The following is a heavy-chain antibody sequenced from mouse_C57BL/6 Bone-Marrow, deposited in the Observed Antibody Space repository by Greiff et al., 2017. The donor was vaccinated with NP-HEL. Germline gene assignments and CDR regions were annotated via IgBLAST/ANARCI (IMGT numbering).Heavy chain of an antibody. CDR1: GYTFTSYW. J-gene: IGHJ4*01. V-gene: IGHV1-50*01. CDR2: IDPSDSYT. D-gene: IGHD2-13*01. Sequence: VQLQQPGAELVKPGASVKLSCKASGYTFTSYWMQWVKQRPGQGLEWIGEIDPSDSYTNYNQKFKGKATLTVDTSSSTAYMQLSSLTSEDSAVYYCARVVRPGYAMDYWGQGTSVTVSS. CDR3: ARVVRPGYAMDY.